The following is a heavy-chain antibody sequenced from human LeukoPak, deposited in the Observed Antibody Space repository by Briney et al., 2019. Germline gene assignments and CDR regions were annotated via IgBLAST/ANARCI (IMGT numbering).Heavy chain of an antibody. J-gene: IGHJ4*02. V-gene: IGHV4-4*02. D-gene: IGHD3-10*01. Sequence: SETLSLTCAVSGGSISSSNWWSWVRQPPGKGLEWIGEIYHSGSTNYNPSLKSRVTISVDTSKNQFSLKLSSVTAADTAVYHCARGEMVRGVTYYFDYWGQGTLVTVSS. CDR1: GGSISSSNW. CDR2: IYHSGST. CDR3: ARGEMVRGVTYYFDY.